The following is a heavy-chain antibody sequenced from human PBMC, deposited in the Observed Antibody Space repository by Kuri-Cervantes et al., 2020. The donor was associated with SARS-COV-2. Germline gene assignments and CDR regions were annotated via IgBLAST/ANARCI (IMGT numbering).Heavy chain of an antibody. Sequence: ASVKVSCKVSGYTLTELSMHWVRQAPGQGLEWMGWINPNSGGTNYAQKFQGRVTMTRDTSISTAYMELSRLRSDDTAVYYCASCSSTSCSRRYYYYYYMDVWGKGTTVTVSS. CDR2: INPNSGGT. V-gene: IGHV1-2*02. CDR1: GYTLTELS. J-gene: IGHJ6*03. CDR3: ASCSSTSCSRRYYYYYYMDV. D-gene: IGHD2-2*01.